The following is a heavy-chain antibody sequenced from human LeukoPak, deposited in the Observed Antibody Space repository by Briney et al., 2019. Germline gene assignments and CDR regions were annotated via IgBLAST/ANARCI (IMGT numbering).Heavy chain of an antibody. J-gene: IGHJ6*02. CDR3: AREVNWGVGATDYYYGMDV. V-gene: IGHV1-69*13. CDR1: GGTFSSYA. Sequence: GALVKVSCKASGGTFSSYAISWVRQAPGQGLEWMGGIIPIFGTANYAQKFQGRVTITADESTSTAYMELSSLRSEDTAVYYCAREVNWGVGATDYYYGMDVWGQGTTVTVSS. CDR2: IIPIFGTA. D-gene: IGHD1-26*01.